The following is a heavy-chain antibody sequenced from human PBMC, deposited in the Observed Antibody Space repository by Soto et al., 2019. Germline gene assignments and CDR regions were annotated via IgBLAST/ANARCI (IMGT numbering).Heavy chain of an antibody. CDR3: AKPLAYCGGDCALYFDY. V-gene: IGHV3-23*01. CDR1: GFTFSSYA. Sequence: EVQLLESGGGLVQPGGSLRLSCAASGFTFSSYAMSWVRQAPGKGLEWVSAISGSGGRTYYADSVKGRFTISRDNSKNTLYLQINSLRAEDTAVYYCAKPLAYCGGDCALYFDYWGQGTLVTVSS. J-gene: IGHJ4*02. D-gene: IGHD2-21*01. CDR2: ISGSGGRT.